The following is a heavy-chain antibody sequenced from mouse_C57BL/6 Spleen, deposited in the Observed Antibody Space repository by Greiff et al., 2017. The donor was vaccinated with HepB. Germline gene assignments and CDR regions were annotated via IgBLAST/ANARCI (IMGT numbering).Heavy chain of an antibody. CDR2: IDPETGGT. D-gene: IGHD1-1*01. CDR3: TRVITTVVAGDFDV. V-gene: IGHV1-15*01. CDR1: GYTFTDYE. Sequence: VQLQQSGAELVRPGASVTLSCKASGYTFTDYEMHWVKQTPVHGLEWIGAIDPETGGTAYNQKFKGKAILTADKSSSTAYMELRSLTSEDSAVYYCTRVITTVVAGDFDVWGTGTTVTVSS. J-gene: IGHJ1*03.